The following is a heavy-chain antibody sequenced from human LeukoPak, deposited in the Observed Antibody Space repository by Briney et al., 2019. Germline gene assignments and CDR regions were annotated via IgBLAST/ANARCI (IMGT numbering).Heavy chain of an antibody. CDR3: ARGGSVFAYFFDY. D-gene: IGHD3-10*01. CDR2: IWYDGSNK. CDR1: GFTFSSYG. V-gene: IGHV3-33*01. Sequence: PGGSLRLSCAASGFTFSSYGMHWVRQAPGKGLEWVAVIWYDGSNKYYADSVKGRYTISRDSSTKTLYLQLSSLRAEDTAIYYCARGGSVFAYFFDYWGQGTLVTVSS. J-gene: IGHJ4*02.